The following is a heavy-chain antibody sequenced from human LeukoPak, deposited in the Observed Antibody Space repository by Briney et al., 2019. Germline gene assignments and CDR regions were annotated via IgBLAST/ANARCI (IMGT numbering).Heavy chain of an antibody. Sequence: ASVKVSCKASGGTFSSYAISWVRQAPGQGLEWMGRIIPILGIANYAQKFQGRVTITADKSTSTAYMELSSLRSEDTAVYYCARLNVHSRDGYNRPGDYGMDVWGQGTTVTVSS. CDR2: IIPILGIA. CDR1: GGTFSSYA. CDR3: ARLNVHSRDGYNRPGDYGMDV. J-gene: IGHJ6*02. D-gene: IGHD5-24*01. V-gene: IGHV1-69*04.